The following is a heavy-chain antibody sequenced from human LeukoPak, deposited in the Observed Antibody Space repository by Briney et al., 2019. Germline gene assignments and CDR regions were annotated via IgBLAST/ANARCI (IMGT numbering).Heavy chain of an antibody. CDR1: GFTFSSYS. J-gene: IGHJ4*02. CDR3: ARGVAVAGPEGDDY. Sequence: GGSLRLSCAASGFTFSSYSMNWVRQAPGKGLEWVSSISSSSSYVYYADSVKGRFTISRDNAKNSLYLQMNSLRAEDTAVYYCARGVAVAGPEGDDYWGQGTLVTVSS. D-gene: IGHD6-19*01. CDR2: ISSSSSYV. V-gene: IGHV3-21*01.